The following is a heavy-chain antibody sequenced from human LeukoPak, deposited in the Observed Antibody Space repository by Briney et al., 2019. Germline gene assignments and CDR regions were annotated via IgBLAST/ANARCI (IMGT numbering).Heavy chain of an antibody. D-gene: IGHD6-19*01. V-gene: IGHV1-46*01. CDR3: ARREYSSGSIDY. J-gene: IGHJ4*02. Sequence: GASVTVSCKASGYTFTRYYMHWVRQAPGQGLEWVGIINPNGGSTSYAQKFLGRVTMTRDTSTSTVYMELSSLRSEDTAIYYCARREYSSGSIDYWGQGTLVTVSS. CDR1: GYTFTRYY. CDR2: INPNGGST.